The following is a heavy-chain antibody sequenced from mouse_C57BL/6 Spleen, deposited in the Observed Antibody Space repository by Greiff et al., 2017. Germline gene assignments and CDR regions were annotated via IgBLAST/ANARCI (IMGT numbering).Heavy chain of an antibody. V-gene: IGHV1-64*01. J-gene: IGHJ3*01. D-gene: IGHD2-4*01. CDR3: ANIYYDTTWGFAY. CDR1: GYTFTSYW. CDR2: IHPNSGST. Sequence: QVQLQQSGAELVKPGASVKLSCKASGYTFTSYWMHWVKQRPGQGLEWIGMIHPNSGSTNYNEKFKGKATLTVDTSSSTAYMQLSSLTSEDSADYYSANIYYDTTWGFAYWGQGTLVTVSA.